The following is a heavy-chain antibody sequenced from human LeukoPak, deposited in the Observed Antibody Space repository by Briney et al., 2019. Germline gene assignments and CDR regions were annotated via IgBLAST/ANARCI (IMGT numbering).Heavy chain of an antibody. J-gene: IGHJ5*02. V-gene: IGHV3-30*01. CDR3: ARVPRASSSWIGWFDP. Sequence: PGRSLRLSCAASGFTFSSYAMHWVRQAPGKGLEWVAVISYDGSNKYYADFVKGRFTISRDNSKNTLYLQMNSLRAEDTAVYYCARVPRASSSWIGWFDPWGQGTLVTVSS. CDR1: GFTFSSYA. D-gene: IGHD6-13*01. CDR2: ISYDGSNK.